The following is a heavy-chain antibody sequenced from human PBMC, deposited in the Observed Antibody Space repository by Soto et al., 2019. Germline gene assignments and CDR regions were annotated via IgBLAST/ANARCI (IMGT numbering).Heavy chain of an antibody. CDR1: GFAFGNYP. D-gene: IGHD3-10*01. V-gene: IGHV3-23*01. CDR3: AKDRTMARGNRSIDI. CDR2: ISGSGGMT. J-gene: IGHJ3*02. Sequence: EAQLLQSGGGLVPPGWSLRLSCVASGFAFGNYPMAWFRQTPGNGLEWISTISGSGGMTDYEDSVRGRVTVPIYDSKLTVQRKKHSQRADDPAACYCAKDRTMARGNRSIDIWGEGLKVSISS.